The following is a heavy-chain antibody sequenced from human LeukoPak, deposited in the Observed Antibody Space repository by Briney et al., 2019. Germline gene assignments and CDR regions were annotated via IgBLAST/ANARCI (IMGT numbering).Heavy chain of an antibody. Sequence: SVKVSCKASGGTFSSYAISWVRQAPGQGLERMGRIIPILGIANYAQKFQGRVTITADKSTSTAYMELSSLRSEDTAVYYCARDADVDIPYYFDYWGQGTLVTVSS. CDR2: IIPILGIA. V-gene: IGHV1-69*04. CDR1: GGTFSSYA. J-gene: IGHJ4*02. CDR3: ARDADVDIPYYFDY. D-gene: IGHD2-2*03.